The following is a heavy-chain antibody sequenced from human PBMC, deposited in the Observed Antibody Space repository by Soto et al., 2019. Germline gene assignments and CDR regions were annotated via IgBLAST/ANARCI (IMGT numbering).Heavy chain of an antibody. CDR2: INGGTGHT. Sequence: QVHREQSGAEVRKPGASVKLSCKASGYAFTKYGLHWVRQAPGQRPEWMGWINGGTGHTQFSERLQGRVTITRDTAASTAYMELTSLRSEDTAVYYCASDAQVFGVISNPYDYWGQGTLVTVSS. V-gene: IGHV1-3*01. CDR1: GYAFTKYG. J-gene: IGHJ4*02. D-gene: IGHD3-3*01. CDR3: ASDAQVFGVISNPYDY.